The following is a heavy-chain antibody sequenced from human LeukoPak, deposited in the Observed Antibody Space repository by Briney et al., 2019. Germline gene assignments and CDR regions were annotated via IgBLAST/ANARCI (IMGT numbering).Heavy chain of an antibody. J-gene: IGHJ4*02. CDR3: ARAHVYRPRHFDY. D-gene: IGHD2-2*02. V-gene: IGHV4-39*01. Sequence: PSETLSLTCTVSGGSISSSSYYWGWIRQPPGKGLEWIGSIYYSGSTYYNPSLKSRVTISVDTSKNQFSLKLSSVTAADTAVYYCARAHVYRPRHFDYWGQGTLVTVSS. CDR1: GGSISSSSYY. CDR2: IYYSGST.